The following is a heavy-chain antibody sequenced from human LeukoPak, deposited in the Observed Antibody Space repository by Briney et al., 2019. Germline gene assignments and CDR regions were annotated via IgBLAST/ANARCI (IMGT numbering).Heavy chain of an antibody. CDR3: ARVEMAGWELLGYYFDY. D-gene: IGHD1-26*01. CDR1: GGTFSSYA. V-gene: IGHV1-69*13. Sequence: ASVTVSCKASGGTFSSYAISWVRQAPGQGLEWMGGIIPIFGTANYAQKFQGRVTITADESTSTAYMELSSLRSEDTAVYYCARVEMAGWELLGYYFDYWGQGTLVTVSS. CDR2: IIPIFGTA. J-gene: IGHJ4*02.